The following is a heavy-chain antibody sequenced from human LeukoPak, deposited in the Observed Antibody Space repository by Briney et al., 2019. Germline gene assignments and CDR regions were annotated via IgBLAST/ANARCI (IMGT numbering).Heavy chain of an antibody. J-gene: IGHJ3*02. CDR3: AREGLREALDI. CDR1: GFTLSSYG. D-gene: IGHD4-17*01. CDR2: IYYDGSNE. Sequence: GGSLRLSCAASGFTLSSYGMHWVRQAPGKGLEWVALIYYDGSNEYYADSVKGRFTISRDNSKNTLYLQTNSLRAEDTAMYYCAREGLREALDIWGQGTKVTVSS. V-gene: IGHV3-33*01.